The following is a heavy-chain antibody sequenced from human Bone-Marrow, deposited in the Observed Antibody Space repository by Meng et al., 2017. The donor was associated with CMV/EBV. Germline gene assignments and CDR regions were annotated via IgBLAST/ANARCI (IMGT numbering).Heavy chain of an antibody. D-gene: IGHD3-9*01. CDR1: GLTFSDYD. V-gene: IGHV3-11*01. CDR3: ARDSRYFDWLPSLDY. J-gene: IGHJ4*02. CDR2: ISSSGSTI. Sequence: SGLTFSDYDMSWIRQAPGKGLEWISYISSSGSTIYYADSVKGRFTISRDNAKNSLYLQMNSLRAEDTAVYYCARDSRYFDWLPSLDYWGQGTLVTVSS.